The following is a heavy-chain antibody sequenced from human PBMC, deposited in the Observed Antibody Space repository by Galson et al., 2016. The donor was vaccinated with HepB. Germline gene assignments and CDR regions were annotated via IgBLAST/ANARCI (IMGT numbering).Heavy chain of an antibody. D-gene: IGHD2-15*01. CDR2: INPDGRQQ. V-gene: IGHV3-7*03. CDR1: GSIFRGYW. Sequence: SLRLPRAVSGSIFRGYWTGWVGQAPGEGPEWVCNINPDGRQQYYVDSVRGRFTISRDNAKNSLFLYMNNVRADDTALYYCARGRYCSGGGCYQDYWGQGNLVTVSS. CDR3: ARGRYCSGGGCYQDY. J-gene: IGHJ4*02.